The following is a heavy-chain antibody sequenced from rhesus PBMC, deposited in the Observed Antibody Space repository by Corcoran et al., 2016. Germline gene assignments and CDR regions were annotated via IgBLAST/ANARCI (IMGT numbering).Heavy chain of an antibody. J-gene: IGHJ4*01. CDR3: ARGYFDY. Sequence: QVQLQESGPGVVKPSETLSLTCAVSGGSISGGYDWSWIRQPPGKGLEWIGYIYGSSGSTNYNPSLKNRVTISKDASKNECSLKLSSVTAADTAVYYCARGYFDYWGQGVLVTVSA. CDR2: IYGSSGST. CDR1: GGSISGGYD. V-gene: IGHV4-76*01.